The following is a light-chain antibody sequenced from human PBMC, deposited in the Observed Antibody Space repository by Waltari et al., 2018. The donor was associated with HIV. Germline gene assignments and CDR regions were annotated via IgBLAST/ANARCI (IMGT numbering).Light chain of an antibody. Sequence: QSVLTQPPSASGTPGQRVTISCSGSSSNLRSNTVNWYPHLPGTAPKLLIYSNNQRPSGVPDRFSDSKSGTSASLAISGLHSGDEADYYCAAWDDSLNGPVFGGGTKLTVL. CDR1: SSNLRSNT. V-gene: IGLV1-44*01. CDR3: AAWDDSLNGPV. J-gene: IGLJ2*01. CDR2: SNN.